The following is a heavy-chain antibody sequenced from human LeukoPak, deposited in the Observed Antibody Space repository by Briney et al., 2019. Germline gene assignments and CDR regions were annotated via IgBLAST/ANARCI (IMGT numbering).Heavy chain of an antibody. V-gene: IGHV4-39*01. CDR2: IYYSGNT. CDR3: ARVRGSVRDAFDI. CDR1: GVSISSSNSY. J-gene: IGHJ3*02. Sequence: SETLSLTCTVSGVSISSSNSYWGWIRQPPGKGLEWIGSIYYSGNTYYNASLKSQVSISIDTSKNQFSLRLTSVTAADTAVYYCARVRGSVRDAFDIWGQGTMVTVSS. D-gene: IGHD3-10*01.